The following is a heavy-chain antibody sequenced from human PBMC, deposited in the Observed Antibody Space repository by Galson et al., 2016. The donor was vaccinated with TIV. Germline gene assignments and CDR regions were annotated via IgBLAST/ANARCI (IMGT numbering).Heavy chain of an antibody. CDR2: IIPLFRTT. CDR3: ATDRNTAFDTYHYYYGMDV. D-gene: IGHD5-18*01. Sequence: SCKASGGTFSSYVFNWVRLAPGQGLEWMGGIIPLFRTTNYAQKFQGRVTITADKSTNTAYMELNSLKYGDTAVYYCATDRNTAFDTYHYYYGMDVWGQGPTVIVS. V-gene: IGHV1-69*06. J-gene: IGHJ6*02. CDR1: GGTFSSYV.